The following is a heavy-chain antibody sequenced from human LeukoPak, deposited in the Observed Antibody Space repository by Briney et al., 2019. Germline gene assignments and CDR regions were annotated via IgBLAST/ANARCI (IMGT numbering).Heavy chain of an antibody. V-gene: IGHV3-23*01. CDR2: ISGSAGST. D-gene: IGHD5-18*01. J-gene: IGHJ4*02. CDR3: AKDLETAMVTFSFDN. Sequence: GGSLRLSCAASGFTFSTYGMGWVRQAPGKGLEWVSSISGSAGSTYYAASVKGRFTISRDNSKNTVYLRMNSLTAGDTAIYYCAKDLETAMVTFSFDNWGRGNLVTVSS. CDR1: GFTFSTYG.